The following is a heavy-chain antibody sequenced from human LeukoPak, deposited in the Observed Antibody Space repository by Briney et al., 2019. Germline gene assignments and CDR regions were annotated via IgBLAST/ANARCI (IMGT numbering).Heavy chain of an antibody. J-gene: IGHJ4*02. CDR3: AAWTDRGYNF. CDR2: INPDGSQK. V-gene: IGHV3-7*01. CDR1: GFTFSGSW. Sequence: GESLRLSCAASGFTFSGSWVNWVRQAPGKGPEWVANINPDGSQKRFVDSVMGRFTMSRDNAKNSLYLQMNSLRVEDTAVFYCAAWTDRGYNFWGQGTLVIVSS. D-gene: IGHD5-24*01.